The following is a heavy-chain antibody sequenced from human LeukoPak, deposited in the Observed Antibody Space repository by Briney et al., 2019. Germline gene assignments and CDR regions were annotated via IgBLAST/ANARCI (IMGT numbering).Heavy chain of an antibody. Sequence: GGSLRLSCAASGFTFSSYGMHWVRQAPGKGLEWVAVISYDGGYKYYGDAVKGRVTISRDNSKNTVFLQMNSLRPEDTALYYCARDPEDLYFSMDVWGKGTTVTVSS. CDR3: ARDPEDLYFSMDV. CDR2: ISYDGGYK. J-gene: IGHJ6*03. D-gene: IGHD3/OR15-3a*01. V-gene: IGHV3-30*19. CDR1: GFTFSSYG.